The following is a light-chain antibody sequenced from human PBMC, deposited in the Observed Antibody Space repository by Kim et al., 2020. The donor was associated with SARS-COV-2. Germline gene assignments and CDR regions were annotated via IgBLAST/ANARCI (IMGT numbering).Light chain of an antibody. CDR1: QTVNDK. V-gene: IGKV3-15*01. J-gene: IGKJ4*01. CDR2: DAS. CDR3: QQYNNWPLT. Sequence: VMTQSPATLSVSPGDTATLSCRASQTVNDKLAWYQQKPGQAPSLLIYDASTRATDLPARFSGSWSGTEFTLTISSLQSEDFAVYHCQQYNNWPLTFGGGTKVDIK.